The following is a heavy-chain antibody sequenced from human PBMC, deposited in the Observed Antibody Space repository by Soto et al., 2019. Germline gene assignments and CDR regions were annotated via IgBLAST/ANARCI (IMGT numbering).Heavy chain of an antibody. V-gene: IGHV3-7*01. Sequence: PGGSLRLSCAASGFTFSSYWMSWVRQPPGKGLEWVANIKQDGSEKYYVDSVKGRFTISRDNAKNSLYLQMNSLRAEDTAVYYCAREYMTTVTTISYYYYYYMDVWGKGTTVTVSS. CDR3: AREYMTTVTTISYYYYYYMDV. J-gene: IGHJ6*03. D-gene: IGHD4-17*01. CDR2: IKQDGSEK. CDR1: GFTFSSYW.